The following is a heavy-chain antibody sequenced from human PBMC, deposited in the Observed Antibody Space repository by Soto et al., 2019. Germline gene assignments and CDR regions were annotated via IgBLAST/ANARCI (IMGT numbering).Heavy chain of an antibody. CDR3: ARAGRGLWFGELLDP. CDR2: IYYSGST. V-gene: IGHV4-59*01. J-gene: IGHJ5*02. CDR1: GGSISSYY. D-gene: IGHD3-10*01. Sequence: SETLSLTCTVSGGSISSYYWSWIRQPPGKGLEWIGYIYYSGSTNYNPSLKSRVTISVDTSKNQFSLKLSSVTAADTAVYYCARAGRGLWFGELLDPWGQGTLVTVSS.